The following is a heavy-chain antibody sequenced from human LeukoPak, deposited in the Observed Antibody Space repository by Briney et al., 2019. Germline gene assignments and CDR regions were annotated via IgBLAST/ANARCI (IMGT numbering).Heavy chain of an antibody. CDR3: VRLVRYGMDV. Sequence: SGTLSLTCTVSGGSISSSSYFWGWIRPPPGKGLEWFGSIYYSGSTYYKPSLKSRVTISVDTSKNQFSLKLSSVTAADTAVYYCVRLVRYGMDVWGQGTTVTVSS. D-gene: IGHD1-26*01. CDR2: IYYSGST. J-gene: IGHJ6*02. V-gene: IGHV4-39*01. CDR1: GGSISSSSYF.